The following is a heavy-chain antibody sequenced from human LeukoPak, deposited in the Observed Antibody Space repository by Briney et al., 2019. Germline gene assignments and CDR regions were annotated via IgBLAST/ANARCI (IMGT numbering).Heavy chain of an antibody. Sequence: PGGSLSLSCAASGFTLSSYWMSWVRQAPGKGLEGVANIKQDGSEKYYVASLKGRFTISRDNAKNSLYLQMNSLRAEDTAVYYCARESWGGWYERDAFDIWGEGTMVTVSS. V-gene: IGHV3-7*01. CDR3: ARESWGGWYERDAFDI. J-gene: IGHJ3*02. CDR2: IKQDGSEK. D-gene: IGHD6-19*01. CDR1: GFTLSSYW.